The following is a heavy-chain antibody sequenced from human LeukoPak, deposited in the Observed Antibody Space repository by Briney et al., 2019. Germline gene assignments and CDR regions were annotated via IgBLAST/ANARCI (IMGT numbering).Heavy chain of an antibody. Sequence: SVKVSCKASGGTFSSYAISWVRQAPGQGLEWMGGIIPIFGTANYAQKFQGRVTITADESTSTAYMELSSLRVEDTAVYYCVRDATRGGDFDYWGQGTLVTVSS. D-gene: IGHD3-16*01. CDR2: IIPIFGTA. V-gene: IGHV1-69*13. CDR1: GGTFSSYA. CDR3: VRDATRGGDFDY. J-gene: IGHJ4*02.